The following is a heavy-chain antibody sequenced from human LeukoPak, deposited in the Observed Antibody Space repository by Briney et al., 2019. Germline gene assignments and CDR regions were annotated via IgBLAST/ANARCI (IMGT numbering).Heavy chain of an antibody. CDR3: AKDGGTAYSIDF. V-gene: IGHV3-30*02. Sequence: GGSLRLSCAASGFTFDDYGMYWVRQAPGKGLEWVAYIRYDGSNKYYADSVKGRFTISRDNSKNTLYLQMNSLRAEDTDTAVYYCAKDGGTAYSIDFWGQGTLVTVSS. CDR2: IRYDGSNK. D-gene: IGHD3-9*01. J-gene: IGHJ4*02. CDR1: GFTFDDYG.